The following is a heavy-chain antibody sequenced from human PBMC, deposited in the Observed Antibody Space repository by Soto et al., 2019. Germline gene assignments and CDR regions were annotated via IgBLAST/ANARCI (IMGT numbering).Heavy chain of an antibody. J-gene: IGHJ4*02. V-gene: IGHV4-39*01. Sequence: QLQLQESGPGLVKPSETLSLTCTVSGGSISSSSYYWGWIHQPPGKGLEWIGSIYYSGSTYYNPSLKSRVTISVDTSKNQFSLKLSSVTAADTAVYYCARALAAAVSDYWGQGTLVTVSS. CDR1: GGSISSSSYY. CDR2: IYYSGST. CDR3: ARALAAAVSDY. D-gene: IGHD6-13*01.